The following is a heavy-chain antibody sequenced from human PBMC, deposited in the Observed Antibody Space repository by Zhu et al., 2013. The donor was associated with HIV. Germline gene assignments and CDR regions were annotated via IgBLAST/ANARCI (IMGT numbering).Heavy chain of an antibody. CDR3: ARERDSSGYFPXYYYPMDV. D-gene: IGHD3-22*01. V-gene: IGHV1-18*01. CDR1: GFTFTSYA. Sequence: QVQLVQSGAEVKKPGASVKVSCKASGFTFTSYAFNWVRQAPGQGLEWMGWITPYKSNTKYSQKLQGRVTMTIDTSTSTAYMELRSLRSDDAAIYYCARERDSSGYFPXYYYPMDVWGQGTTITVSS. CDR2: ITPYKSNT. J-gene: IGHJ6*02.